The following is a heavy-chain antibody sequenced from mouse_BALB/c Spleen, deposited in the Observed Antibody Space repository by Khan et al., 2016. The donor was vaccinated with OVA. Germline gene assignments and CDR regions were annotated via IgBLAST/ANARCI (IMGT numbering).Heavy chain of an antibody. J-gene: IGHJ4*01. Sequence: QIQLVQSGPELKKPGETVKISYKASGYTFTNYGMNWVKQSPGKALKWMGWINTYTGEPTYADDFKGRFAFSLETSASTAYLQINNLKNEDTATYFWARPPYFSYTLDYWGQGTSVTVSS. CDR2: INTYTGEP. CDR1: GYTFTNYG. D-gene: IGHD2-10*01. CDR3: ARPPYFSYTLDY. V-gene: IGHV9-3-1*01.